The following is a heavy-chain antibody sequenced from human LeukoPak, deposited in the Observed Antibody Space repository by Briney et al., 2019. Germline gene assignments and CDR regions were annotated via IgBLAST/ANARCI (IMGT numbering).Heavy chain of an antibody. CDR2: IYPGDSDT. J-gene: IGHJ4*02. Sequence: GESLKISCKGSGYSFTSCWIGWVRQMPGKGLEWMGIIYPGDSDTRYSPSFQGQVTISADKSISTAYLQWSSLKASDTAMYYCARHYYRSGSPFDYWGQGTLVTVSS. CDR1: GYSFTSCW. D-gene: IGHD3-10*01. V-gene: IGHV5-51*01. CDR3: ARHYYRSGSPFDY.